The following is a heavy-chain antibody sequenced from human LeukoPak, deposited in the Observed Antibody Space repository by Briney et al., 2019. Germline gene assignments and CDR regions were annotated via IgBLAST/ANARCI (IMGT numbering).Heavy chain of an antibody. Sequence: LGGSLRLSCETAGFTFSSYVMHWVRRTPGKGLVWVSRISHDGIISYADSVKGRFTISRDNAKNTLTLQMNSLRVEDTAVYFCARDWVYKIDYWGRGTLVTVSS. CDR1: GFTFSSYV. D-gene: IGHD5-24*01. CDR2: ISHDGII. J-gene: IGHJ4*02. CDR3: ARDWVYKIDY. V-gene: IGHV3-74*01.